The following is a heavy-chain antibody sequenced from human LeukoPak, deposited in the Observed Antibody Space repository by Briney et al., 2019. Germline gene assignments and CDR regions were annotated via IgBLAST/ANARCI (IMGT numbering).Heavy chain of an antibody. D-gene: IGHD1-26*01. J-gene: IGHJ4*02. Sequence: GGSLRLSCAASGFTFSSYSMNWVRQAPGKGLEWVSSISSSSSYIYYADSVKGRFTISRDNAKNSLYLQMNSLRAEDTAVYYCTRGFSGSYRTPLGYWGQGTLVTVSS. CDR1: GFTFSSYS. CDR3: TRGFSGSYRTPLGY. V-gene: IGHV3-21*04. CDR2: ISSSSSYI.